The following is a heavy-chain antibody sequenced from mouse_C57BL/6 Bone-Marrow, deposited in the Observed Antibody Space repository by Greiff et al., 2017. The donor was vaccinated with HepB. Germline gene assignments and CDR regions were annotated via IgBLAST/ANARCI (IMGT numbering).Heavy chain of an antibody. D-gene: IGHD2-10*02. J-gene: IGHJ4*01. CDR3: ARCLDGYYAMDY. CDR1: GYTFTSYG. Sequence: VQVVESGAELARPGASVKLSCKASGYTFTSYGISWVKQRTGQGLEWIGEIYPRSGNTYYNEKFKGKATLTADKSSSTAYMELRSLTSEDSAVYFCARCLDGYYAMDYWGQGTSVTVSS. CDR2: IYPRSGNT. V-gene: IGHV1-81*01.